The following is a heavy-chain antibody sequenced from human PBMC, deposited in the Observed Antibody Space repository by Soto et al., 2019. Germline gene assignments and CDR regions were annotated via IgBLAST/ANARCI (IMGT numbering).Heavy chain of an antibody. V-gene: IGHV1-3*01. CDR1: GYSFTSYT. CDR3: ARESIFDY. Sequence: ASVKVSCKVSGYSFTSYTIHWVRQAPGQRLEWMGWINAGNGNTKYSQKFQGRVTLTRDTSATTAYMELSSLRSEDTAVYYCARESIFDYGGQGTLVTVSS. J-gene: IGHJ4*02. CDR2: INAGNGNT.